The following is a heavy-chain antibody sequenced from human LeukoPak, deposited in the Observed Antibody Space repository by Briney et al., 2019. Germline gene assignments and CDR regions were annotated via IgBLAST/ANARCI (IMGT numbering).Heavy chain of an antibody. Sequence: ASVKVSCKAPGYTFTSYYMHWVRQAPGQGLEWMGIINPSGGSTSYAQKFQGRVTMTRDTSTSTVYMELSSLRSEDTAVYYCARDSKGGDAFDIWGQGTMVTVSS. D-gene: IGHD3-16*01. CDR1: GYTFTSYY. CDR3: ARDSKGGDAFDI. J-gene: IGHJ3*02. V-gene: IGHV1-46*01. CDR2: INPSGGST.